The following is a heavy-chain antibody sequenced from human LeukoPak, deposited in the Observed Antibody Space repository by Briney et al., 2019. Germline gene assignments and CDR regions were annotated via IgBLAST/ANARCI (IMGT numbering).Heavy chain of an antibody. CDR2: ISHTGDTQ. CDR3: ARDRGYCTGGSCYRYFET. D-gene: IGHD2-15*01. Sequence: PGGSLRLSCAASGFSFGSYSISWVRQAPGKGLEWVSYISHTGDTQYYADSVKGRLTISRDNAKNSGYLQMNTLRAEDTAVYYCARDRGYCTGGSCYRYFETWGQGTLVTVSS. J-gene: IGHJ4*02. V-gene: IGHV3-48*01. CDR1: GFSFGSYS.